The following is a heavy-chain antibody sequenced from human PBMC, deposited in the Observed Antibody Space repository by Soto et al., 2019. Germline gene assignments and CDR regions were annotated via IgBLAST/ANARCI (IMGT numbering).Heavy chain of an antibody. CDR3: ARETDFPQIMVRGVFDY. D-gene: IGHD3-10*01. J-gene: IGHJ4*02. Sequence: ASVKVSCKASGYTFTSYAMHWVRQAPGQRLEWMGWINAGNGNTKYSQKFQGRVTITRDTSASTAYMELSSLRSEDTAVYYCARETDFPQIMVRGVFDYWGQGTLVTVSS. V-gene: IGHV1-3*01. CDR1: GYTFTSYA. CDR2: INAGNGNT.